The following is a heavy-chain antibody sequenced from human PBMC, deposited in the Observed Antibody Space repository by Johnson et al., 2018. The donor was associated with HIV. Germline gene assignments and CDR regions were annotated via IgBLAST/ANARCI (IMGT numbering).Heavy chain of an antibody. V-gene: IGHV3-30*04. J-gene: IGHJ3*02. Sequence: QVQLVESGGGVVQPGRSLRLSCAASGFTFSSYAMHWVRQAPGKGLEWVAVISHDGSNKYYAHSVKGRFTISRDNSKNTLYLQMNSLRAEDTAVYYCARDPFGALDGDAFDIWGQGTMVTVSS. CDR2: ISHDGSNK. CDR1: GFTFSSYA. D-gene: IGHD3-10*01. CDR3: ARDPFGALDGDAFDI.